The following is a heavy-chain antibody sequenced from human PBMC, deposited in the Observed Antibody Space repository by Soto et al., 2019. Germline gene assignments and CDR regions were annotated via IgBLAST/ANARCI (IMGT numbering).Heavy chain of an antibody. CDR1: GFTFSSYA. V-gene: IGHV3-23*01. CDR3: AKGDGSGSTNYYYYYMDV. CDR2: ISGSGGNT. J-gene: IGHJ6*03. Sequence: GGSLRLSCAASGFTFSSYAMSWVRQAPGKGLEWVSAISGSGGNTYYADSVKGRFTISRDNSKNTLYLQMNSLRAEDTTVYYCAKGDGSGSTNYYYYYMDVWGKGTTVTVSS. D-gene: IGHD3-10*01.